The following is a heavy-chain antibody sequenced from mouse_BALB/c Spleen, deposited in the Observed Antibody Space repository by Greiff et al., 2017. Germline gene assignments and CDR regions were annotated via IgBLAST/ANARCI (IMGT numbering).Heavy chain of an antibody. CDR3: ARGSLLSYAMDY. J-gene: IGHJ4*01. CDR1: GFTFSSYA. V-gene: IGHV5-6-5*01. Sequence: EVKVEESGGGLVKPGGSLKLSCAASGFTFSSYAMSWVRQTPEKRLEWVASISSGGSTYYPDSVKGRFTISRDNARNILYLQMSSLRSEDTAMYYCARGSLLSYAMDYWGQGTSVTVSS. CDR2: ISSGGST. D-gene: IGHD2-1*01.